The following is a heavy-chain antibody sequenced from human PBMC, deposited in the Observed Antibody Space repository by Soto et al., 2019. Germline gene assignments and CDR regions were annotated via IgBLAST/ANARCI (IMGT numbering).Heavy chain of an antibody. CDR2: ISYDGSNK. V-gene: IGHV3-30-3*01. CDR3: ARGPPEPPLVYFDY. J-gene: IGHJ4*02. Sequence: GGSLRLSCAASGFTFSSYAMHWVRQAPGKGLEWVAVISYDGSNKYYADSVKGPFTISRDNSKNTLYLQMNSLRAEDTAVYYCARGPPEPPLVYFDYWGQGTLVTVSS. CDR1: GFTFSSYA. D-gene: IGHD3-10*01.